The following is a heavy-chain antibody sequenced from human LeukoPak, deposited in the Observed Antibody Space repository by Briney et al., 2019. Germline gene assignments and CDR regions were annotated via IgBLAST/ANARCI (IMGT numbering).Heavy chain of an antibody. CDR2: IYSGGST. D-gene: IGHD3-22*01. V-gene: IGHV3-53*05. J-gene: IGHJ4*02. CDR3: AKDVVTMIVVVITPPDY. Sequence: GGSLRLSCAASGFTVSSNYMSWVRQAPGKGLEWVSVIYSGGSTYYADSVKGRFTISRGNSKNTLYLQMNSLRAEDTAVYYCAKDVVTMIVVVITPPDYWGQGTLVTVSS. CDR1: GFTVSSNY.